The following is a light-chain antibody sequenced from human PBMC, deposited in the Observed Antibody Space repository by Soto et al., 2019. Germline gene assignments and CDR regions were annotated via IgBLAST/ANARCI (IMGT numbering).Light chain of an antibody. CDR2: TNS. CDR3: AVWDDSLHGYV. CDR1: RSNIGSNF. Sequence: QSVLTQPPSASGTPGQRLTIACSGTRSNIGSNFVNWYRQLPGTAPKLLVHTNSQRPSGVPDRFSGSKSGTSASLAISGLQSGDEGDYFCAVWDDSLHGYVFATGTKVTV. J-gene: IGLJ1*01. V-gene: IGLV1-44*01.